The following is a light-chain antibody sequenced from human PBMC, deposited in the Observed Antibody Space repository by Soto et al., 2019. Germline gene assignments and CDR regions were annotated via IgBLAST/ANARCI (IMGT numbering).Light chain of an antibody. J-gene: IGKJ4*01. CDR1: QSVTSD. CDR2: GVF. V-gene: IGKV3-15*01. CDR3: QQYNKWPLT. Sequence: EIVMTQSPATLSVSPGERASLSCRASQSVTSDLAWYQQKPGHAPRLLIYGVFTRATGIPARFSGSGSGTEFTLTISSLQSEDFAVYYCQQYNKWPLTFGGGTKVEIE.